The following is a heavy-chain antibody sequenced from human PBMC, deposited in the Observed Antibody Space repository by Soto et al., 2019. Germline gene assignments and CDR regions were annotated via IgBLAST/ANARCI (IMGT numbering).Heavy chain of an antibody. CDR3: ASFSIVYGMDV. CDR1: GYTFTSYY. J-gene: IGHJ6*02. CDR2: INPSGGST. V-gene: IGHV1-46*01. D-gene: IGHD1-26*01. Sequence: QVQLVQSGAEVKKPGASVKVSCKASGYTFTSYYMHWVRQAPGQGLEWMGIINPSGGSTSYAQKFQGGVTMTRDTSTSTVYMELSSLRSEDTAVYYCASFSIVYGMDVWGQGTTVTVSS.